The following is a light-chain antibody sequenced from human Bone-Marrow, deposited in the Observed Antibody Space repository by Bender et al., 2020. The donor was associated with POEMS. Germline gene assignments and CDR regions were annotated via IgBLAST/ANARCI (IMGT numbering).Light chain of an antibody. V-gene: IGLV3-1*01. CDR2: QDT. CDR3: QAWDSSTRYV. J-gene: IGLJ1*01. CDR1: NLGDKY. Sequence: SYELTQLSSVSVSPGQTATITCSGDNLGDKYACWFQQKPGQSPVLVIYQDTKRPSGIPERFSGSKSGHTATLTISGTQSMDEADYYCQAWDSSTRYVFGTGTKVTVL.